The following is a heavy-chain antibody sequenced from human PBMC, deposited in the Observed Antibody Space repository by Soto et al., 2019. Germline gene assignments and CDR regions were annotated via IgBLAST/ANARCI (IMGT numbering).Heavy chain of an antibody. CDR3: ARDGPRYCTNGVCYPTLYYYYGMDV. CDR1: GFNFFSYD. J-gene: IGHJ6*02. D-gene: IGHD2-8*01. V-gene: IGHV3-13*01. CDR2: IATSGAT. Sequence: GGSLRLSCAASGFNFFSYDMHWVRQAPGKGLEWVSAIATSGATFYADSVEGRFTISRDNSKNTLYLQMNSLRAEDTAVYYCARDGPRYCTNGVCYPTLYYYYGMDVWGQGTTVTVSS.